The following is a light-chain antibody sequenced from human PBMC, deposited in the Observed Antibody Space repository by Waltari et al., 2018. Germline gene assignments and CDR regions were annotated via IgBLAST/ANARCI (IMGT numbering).Light chain of an antibody. CDR1: SSDVGGYNY. Sequence: SSDVGGYNYVSWYQQHPGKAPRLMIYAVTKRPSGVPDRFSGSKSGNTASLTVSGLQAEDEADYYCGSYAGYNKAFGGGTKLTVL. CDR2: AVT. V-gene: IGLV2-8*01. J-gene: IGLJ2*01. CDR3: GSYAGYNKA.